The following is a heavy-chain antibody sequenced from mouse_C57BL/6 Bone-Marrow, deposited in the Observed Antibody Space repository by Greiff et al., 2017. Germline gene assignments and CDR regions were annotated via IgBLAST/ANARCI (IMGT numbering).Heavy chain of an antibody. CDR2: IYPGGGYT. V-gene: IGHV1-63*01. CDR3: AREYYYYGSSYVYFDV. Sequence: QVQLQQSGAELVRPGTSVKMSCKASGYTFTNYWIGWAKQRPGHGLEWIGDIYPGGGYTNYNEKFKGKATLTADKSSSTAYMQFSSLTSEDSAIYYCAREYYYYGSSYVYFDVWGTGTTVTVSS. D-gene: IGHD1-1*01. J-gene: IGHJ1*03. CDR1: GYTFTNYW.